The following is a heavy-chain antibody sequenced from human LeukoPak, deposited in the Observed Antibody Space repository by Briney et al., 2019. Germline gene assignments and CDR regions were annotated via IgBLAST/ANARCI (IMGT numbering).Heavy chain of an antibody. CDR3: MKAPQEACAGVFCYPFDS. D-gene: IGHD2-8*02. CDR1: GFTVSSNY. V-gene: IGHV3-53*01. CDR2: IYSGGST. J-gene: IGHJ4*02. Sequence: GGSLRLSCAASGFTVSSNYMSWVRQAPGKGLEWVSVIYSGGSTYYADSVKGRFTISRDNSRNTLYLQMNSLRAEDTAVYYCMKAPQEACAGVFCYPFDSWGQGTLVTVSS.